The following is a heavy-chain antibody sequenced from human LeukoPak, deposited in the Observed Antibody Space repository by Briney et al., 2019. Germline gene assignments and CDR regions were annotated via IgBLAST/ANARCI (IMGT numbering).Heavy chain of an antibody. Sequence: PSETLSLTCTVSGGSISSGDYYWSWIRQPPGKGLEWIGYIYYSGSTYYNPSLKSRITISVDTSKNQFSLKLTSVTAADTAVYYCARVGFGVIIPPYAFDSWGQGTMVTVSS. CDR2: IYYSGST. J-gene: IGHJ3*02. CDR3: ARVGFGVIIPPYAFDS. CDR1: GGSISSGDYY. V-gene: IGHV4-30-4*08. D-gene: IGHD3-3*01.